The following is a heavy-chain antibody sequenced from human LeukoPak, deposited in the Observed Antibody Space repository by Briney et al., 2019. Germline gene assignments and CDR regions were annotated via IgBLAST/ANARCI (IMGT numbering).Heavy chain of an antibody. CDR2: ISYDGSNK. V-gene: IGHV3-30-3*01. Sequence: GRALGLSCAASGFPFSSYAMHWVRQAPGKGLEWVAVISYDGSNKYYADSVKGRFTISRDNSKNTLYLQMNSLRAEDTAVYYCARANYYDSSGYYLIGYFDYWGQGTLVTVSS. J-gene: IGHJ4*02. CDR3: ARANYYDSSGYYLIGYFDY. D-gene: IGHD3-22*01. CDR1: GFPFSSYA.